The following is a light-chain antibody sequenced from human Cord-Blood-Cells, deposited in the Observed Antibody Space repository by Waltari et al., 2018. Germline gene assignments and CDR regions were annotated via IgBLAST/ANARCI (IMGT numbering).Light chain of an antibody. CDR3: AAWDDSLNGWV. V-gene: IGLV1-44*01. J-gene: IGLJ3*02. Sequence: QSVLTQPPSASGTPGQRVTISCSGSSSNIGSNTVNWYQQLPGRAPKLLIYNNNQRPSGVPDRFSGSKSGTSASLAISGLQSEDEADYYCAAWDDSLNGWVFGGGTKLTVL. CDR2: NNN. CDR1: SSNIGSNT.